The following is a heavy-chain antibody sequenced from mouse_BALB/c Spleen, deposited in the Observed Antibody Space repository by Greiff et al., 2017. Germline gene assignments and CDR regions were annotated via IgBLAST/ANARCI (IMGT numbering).Heavy chain of an antibody. V-gene: IGHV1S135*01. D-gene: IGHD1-1*01. CDR3: ASGDYYGSSLYYYAMDY. CDR1: GYSFTDYN. CDR2: IDPYNGGT. Sequence: VQLKESGPELVKPGASVKVSCKASGYSFTDYNMYWVKQSHGKSLEWIGYIDPYNGGTSYNQKFKGKATLTVDKSSSTAFMHLNSLTSEDSAVYYCASGDYYGSSLYYYAMDYWGQGTSVTVSS. J-gene: IGHJ4*01.